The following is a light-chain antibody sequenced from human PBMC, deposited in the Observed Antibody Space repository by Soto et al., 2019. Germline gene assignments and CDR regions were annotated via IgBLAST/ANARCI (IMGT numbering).Light chain of an antibody. Sequence: PGARATLSCKASQGISSYLAWYQHKPGQAPRLLIYDASNVATGVPARFSGSGSGTDFTLTISSLQPEDFAVYYCQQYDNLPITFGEGTILDIK. V-gene: IGKV3D-15*01. CDR2: DAS. CDR3: QQYDNLPIT. CDR1: QGISSY. J-gene: IGKJ5*01.